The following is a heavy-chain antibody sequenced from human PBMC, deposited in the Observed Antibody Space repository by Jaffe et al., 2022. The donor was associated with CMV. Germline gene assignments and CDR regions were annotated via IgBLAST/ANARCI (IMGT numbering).Heavy chain of an antibody. D-gene: IGHD2-2*01. Sequence: QITLQESGPSLLEPTQTLTLTCAFSGFSLSTSGVSVDWIRQPPGKALEWLAVIYWNDDKRYSPSLESRLSITRDTSENQVVLTMTNVDPVDTGTYYCAHRRRGYSRNRSFGWDVVIPPADVSRLWGPSDTFDIWGQGTVVTVSS. CDR3: AHRRRGYSRNRSFGWDVVIPPADVSRLWGPSDTFDI. CDR2: IYWNDDK. V-gene: IGHV2-5*01. J-gene: IGHJ3*02. CDR1: GFSLSTSGVS.